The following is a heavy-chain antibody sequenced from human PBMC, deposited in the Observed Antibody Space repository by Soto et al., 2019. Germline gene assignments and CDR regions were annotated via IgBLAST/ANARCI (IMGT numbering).Heavy chain of an antibody. CDR2: IWYDGSNK. D-gene: IGHD6-19*01. Sequence: QVQLVESGGGVVQPGRSLKLSCAASGFTLSSYGMHWVRQAPGKGLEWVAIIWYDGSNKYYADSVKGRFTISRDNSKNTVYVQMNSLRAEDTAVYYCARGASSGDGYNWRLGMADSVVDYWGQGTLVTVSS. CDR3: ARGASSGDGYNWRLGMADSVVDY. CDR1: GFTLSSYG. J-gene: IGHJ4*02. V-gene: IGHV3-33*01.